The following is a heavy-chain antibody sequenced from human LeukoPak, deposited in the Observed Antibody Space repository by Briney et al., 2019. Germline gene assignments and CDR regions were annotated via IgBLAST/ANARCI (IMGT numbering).Heavy chain of an antibody. D-gene: IGHD1-7*01. J-gene: IGHJ2*01. Sequence: GGSLRRSCAASGFTFDDYAMHWVRQAPGKGLEWVSRIGGDGITTYYADSVKGRFTISRDNSKTSLYLQMNSLRTEDTALYYCAKDDGTTAFWYFDLWGRGTLVTVSS. CDR3: AKDDGTTAFWYFDL. CDR2: IGGDGITT. V-gene: IGHV3-43*02. CDR1: GFTFDDYA.